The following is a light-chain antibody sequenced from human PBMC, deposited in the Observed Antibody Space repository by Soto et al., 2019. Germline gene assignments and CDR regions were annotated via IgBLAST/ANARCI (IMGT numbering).Light chain of an antibody. CDR2: GAS. Sequence: EIVMTQSPATLSVSPGERVTLSCRASQSVSRNLAWYQQIPGQAPRLLIYGASTRATGIPARFSGSGSGTEFTLTISLRQSEDFAVYYCQQYNNWPPLAFGGGTKVEIK. V-gene: IGKV3-15*01. J-gene: IGKJ4*01. CDR3: QQYNNWPPLA. CDR1: QSVSRN.